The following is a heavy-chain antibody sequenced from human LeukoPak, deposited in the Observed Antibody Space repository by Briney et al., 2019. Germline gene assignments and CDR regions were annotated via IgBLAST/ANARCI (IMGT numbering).Heavy chain of an antibody. CDR2: ISSSGSTI. V-gene: IGHV3-48*03. Sequence: HPGGSLRLSCAASGFTFSSYEMNWVRQAPGKGLEWVSYISSSGSTIYYADSVKGRFTISRDNAKNSLYLQMNSLRAEDTAVYHCARGQVPYYDSSGYGYWGQGTLVTVSS. D-gene: IGHD3-22*01. J-gene: IGHJ4*02. CDR1: GFTFSSYE. CDR3: ARGQVPYYDSSGYGY.